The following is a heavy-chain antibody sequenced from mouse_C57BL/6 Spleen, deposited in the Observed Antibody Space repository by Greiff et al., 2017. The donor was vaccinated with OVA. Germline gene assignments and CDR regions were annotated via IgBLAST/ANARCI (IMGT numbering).Heavy chain of an antibody. D-gene: IGHD1-1*01. CDR1: GFSFNTYA. CDR2: IRSKSNNYAT. V-gene: IGHV10-1*01. J-gene: IGHJ4*01. Sequence: EVQVVESGGGLVQPKGSLKLSCAASGFSFNTYAMNWVRQAPGKGLEWVARIRSKSNNYATYYADSVKDRFTISRDDSESMLYLQMNNLKTEDTAMYYCVRLYYYGSSLYAMDYWGQGTSVTVSS. CDR3: VRLYYYGSSLYAMDY.